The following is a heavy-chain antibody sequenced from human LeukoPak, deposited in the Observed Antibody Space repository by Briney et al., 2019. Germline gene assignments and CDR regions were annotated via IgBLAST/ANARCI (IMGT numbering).Heavy chain of an antibody. Sequence: PSETLSLTCTVSGGSISSSSYYWGWIRQPPGKGLEWIGSIYYSGSTYYNPSLKGRVTISVDTSKNQFSLKLTSVTAADTAIYYCARGSSGYYSQHWGQGTLVTVSS. V-gene: IGHV4-39*07. CDR1: GGSISSSSYY. J-gene: IGHJ1*01. D-gene: IGHD3-22*01. CDR2: IYYSGST. CDR3: ARGSSGYYSQH.